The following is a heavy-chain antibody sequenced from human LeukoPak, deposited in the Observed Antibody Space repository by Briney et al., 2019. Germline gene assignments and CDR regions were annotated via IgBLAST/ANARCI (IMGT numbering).Heavy chain of an antibody. CDR2: INHSGST. J-gene: IGHJ4*02. Sequence: NSSETLSLTRAVYGGSFSGYYWSWIRQPPGKGLEWIGEINHSGSTNYNPSLKSRVTISVDTSKNQFSLKLSSVTAADTAVYYCARGGGSTQLVSELIFDYWGQGTLVTVSS. V-gene: IGHV4-34*01. CDR3: ARGGGSTQLVSELIFDY. D-gene: IGHD6-13*01. CDR1: GGSFSGYY.